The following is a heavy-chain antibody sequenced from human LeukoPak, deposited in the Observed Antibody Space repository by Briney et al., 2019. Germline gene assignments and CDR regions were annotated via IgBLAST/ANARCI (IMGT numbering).Heavy chain of an antibody. D-gene: IGHD4-17*01. Sequence: KTGGSLRLSCAASGFTFSSYSMNWVRQAPGKGLEWVSSISSSSSYIYYADSVKGRFTISRDNAKNSLYLQMNSLRAEDTAVYYCARTVRGLSYGDYVIQQSDMDVWGKGTTVTVSS. CDR2: ISSSSSYI. J-gene: IGHJ6*03. CDR3: ARTVRGLSYGDYVIQQSDMDV. CDR1: GFTFSSYS. V-gene: IGHV3-21*01.